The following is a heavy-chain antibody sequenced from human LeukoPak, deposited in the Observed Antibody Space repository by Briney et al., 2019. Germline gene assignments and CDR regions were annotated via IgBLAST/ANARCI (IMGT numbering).Heavy chain of an antibody. CDR1: GFTFSNYW. J-gene: IGHJ4*02. Sequence: PGGSLRLSCEASGFTFSNYWMHWVRQAPGKGLVWVSRINSDGSSTTYADSVKGRFTISRDNAKNTLYLQMNSLKTEDTAVYYCTTGKTYDSSAYYTRFWGQGTLVTVSS. D-gene: IGHD3-22*01. V-gene: IGHV3-74*01. CDR3: TTGKTYDSSAYYTRF. CDR2: INSDGSST.